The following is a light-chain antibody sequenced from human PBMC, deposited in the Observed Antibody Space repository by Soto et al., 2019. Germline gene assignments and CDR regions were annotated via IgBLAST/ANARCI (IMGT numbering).Light chain of an antibody. CDR1: QGVSSY. J-gene: IGKJ1*01. V-gene: IGKV3-11*01. Sequence: EIVFTHSPATLSLSPGERATLSCRASQGVSSYLAWYQQKPGQAPRLLIYDASSRATGIPARFSGSGSGTDFTLTISSLEPEDFAVYYCQQYGSSPWTFGQGTKVDIK. CDR2: DAS. CDR3: QQYGSSPWT.